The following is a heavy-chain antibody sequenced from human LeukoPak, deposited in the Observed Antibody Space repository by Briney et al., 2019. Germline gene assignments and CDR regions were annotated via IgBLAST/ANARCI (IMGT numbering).Heavy chain of an antibody. CDR3: ARGAYNYGYIFDY. J-gene: IGHJ4*02. D-gene: IGHD5-18*01. CDR2: ISSSSSYF. CDR1: GFTLSSHS. Sequence: GGSLRLSCAASGFTLSSHSMNWVRQAPGKGLEWVSSISSSSSYFYYADSVKGRFTISRDNAKNSLYLQMDSLRAEDTAVYYCARGAYNYGYIFDYWGQGTLVTVSS. V-gene: IGHV3-21*01.